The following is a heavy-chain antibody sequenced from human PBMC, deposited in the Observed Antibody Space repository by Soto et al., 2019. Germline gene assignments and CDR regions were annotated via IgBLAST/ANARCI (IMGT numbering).Heavy chain of an antibody. J-gene: IGHJ5*02. CDR1: GYTCTSYG. CDR3: AREEYSSSEYWFDP. Sequence: QVQLVQSGAEVKKPGASVKVSCKASGYTCTSYGISWVRQAAGQGLEWMGWLSAYNGNTNYAQKLQGRVTMTTDTSTSTAYMELRSLRSDDTAVYYCAREEYSSSEYWFDPWGQGTLVTVSS. V-gene: IGHV1-18*01. D-gene: IGHD6-6*01. CDR2: LSAYNGNT.